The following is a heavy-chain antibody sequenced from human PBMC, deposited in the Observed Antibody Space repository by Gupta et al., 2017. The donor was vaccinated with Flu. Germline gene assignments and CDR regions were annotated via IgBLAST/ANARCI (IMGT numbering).Heavy chain of an antibody. D-gene: IGHD2-2*01. CDR2: INSDGSST. Sequence: EVQLVESGGGLVQPGGSLRLSCAASGFTFSSYWMHWVRQAPGKGLVWVSRINSDGSSTSYADSVKGRFTISRDNAKNTLYLQMNSLRAEDTAVYYCASYCSSTSCKVGGFDYWGQGTLVTVPS. CDR1: GFTFSSYW. CDR3: ASYCSSTSCKVGGFDY. V-gene: IGHV3-74*01. J-gene: IGHJ4*02.